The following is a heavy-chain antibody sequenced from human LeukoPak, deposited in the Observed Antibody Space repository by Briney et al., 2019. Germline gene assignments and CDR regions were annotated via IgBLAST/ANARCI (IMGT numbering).Heavy chain of an antibody. V-gene: IGHV3-21*01. D-gene: IGHD2-15*01. J-gene: IGHJ4*02. Sequence: PGGSLRLSCAASGFTFSSYSMNWVRQAPGKGLEWVSSISSSSSYIYYADSVKGRFTISRDNAKNSLYLRMNSLRAEDTAVYYCARDCSGGSCYSAFDYWGQGTLVTVSS. CDR2: ISSSSSYI. CDR3: ARDCSGGSCYSAFDY. CDR1: GFTFSSYS.